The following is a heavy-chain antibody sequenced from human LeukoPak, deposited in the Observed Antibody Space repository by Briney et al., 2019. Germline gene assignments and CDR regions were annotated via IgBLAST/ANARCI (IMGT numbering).Heavy chain of an antibody. CDR3: TRLLYVDTAMGD. V-gene: IGHV3-73*01. Sequence: PGGSLRLSCAASGFTFSGSAMHWVRQASGKGLEWVGRIRSKANSYATAYAASVKGRFTISRDDSKNTAYLQMNSLKTEDTAVYYCTRLLYVDTAMGDWGQGTLVTVSS. CDR2: IRSKANSYAT. J-gene: IGHJ4*02. CDR1: GFTFSGSA. D-gene: IGHD5-18*01.